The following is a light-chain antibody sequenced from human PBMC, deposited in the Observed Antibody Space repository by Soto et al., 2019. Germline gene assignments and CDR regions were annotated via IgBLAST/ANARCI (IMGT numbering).Light chain of an antibody. CDR3: QQYNSYPWT. CDR1: QSISSW. Sequence: DIQMTQSPSTLSASVGDRVTITCRASQSISSWLAWYQQKPGKAPKLLIYKASSLESGVRSRFSGSVSETEFALTVSSLQPDDFATYYCQQYNSYPWTFGQGTKVEIK. V-gene: IGKV1-5*03. CDR2: KAS. J-gene: IGKJ1*01.